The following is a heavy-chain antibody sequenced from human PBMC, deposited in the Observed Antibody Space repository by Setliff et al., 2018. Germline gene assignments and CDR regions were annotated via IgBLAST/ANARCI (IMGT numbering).Heavy chain of an antibody. Sequence: SETLSLTCTVSGGSLGSNPSFWGWVRQPPGKGLEWIGSMYYNGDTYYNPSLKSQVTMSVDTSRNQFSLKLSSVTAADTAVYYCARHVGIRGRGYNYYYYYMDVWGKGTTVTVSS. CDR3: ARHVGIRGRGYNYYYYYMDV. D-gene: IGHD3-10*01. V-gene: IGHV4-39*01. CDR1: GGSLGSNPSF. CDR2: MYYNGDT. J-gene: IGHJ6*03.